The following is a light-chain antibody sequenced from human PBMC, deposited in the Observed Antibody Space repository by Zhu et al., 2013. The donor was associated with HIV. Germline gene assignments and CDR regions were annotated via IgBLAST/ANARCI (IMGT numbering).Light chain of an antibody. CDR2: DDS. CDR3: QAYVGISRHYV. CDR1: NIGGRS. V-gene: IGLV3-21*04. J-gene: IGLJ1*01. Sequence: SYELTQPPSVSVAPGKTATITCGGDNIGGRSVHWYQQRPGQAPVLVIYDDSNRPSGLPERFSASNSGNTATLTITRVEAADDADYYCQAYVGISRHYVFGSGTKVTVL.